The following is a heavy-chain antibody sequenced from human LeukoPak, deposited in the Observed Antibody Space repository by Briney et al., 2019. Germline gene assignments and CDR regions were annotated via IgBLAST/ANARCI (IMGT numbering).Heavy chain of an antibody. V-gene: IGHV3-74*01. D-gene: IGHD2-2*01. CDR1: GFTFSSYW. J-gene: IGHJ4*02. CDR3: VSFYETY. CDR2: INSDGSWT. Sequence: GGSLRLSCAASGFTFSSYWTHWVRQAPGKGLVWVSHINSDGSWTSYADSVKGRFTISKDNAKNTVYLQMNNLRAEDTAVYYCVSFYETYWGRGTLVTVSS.